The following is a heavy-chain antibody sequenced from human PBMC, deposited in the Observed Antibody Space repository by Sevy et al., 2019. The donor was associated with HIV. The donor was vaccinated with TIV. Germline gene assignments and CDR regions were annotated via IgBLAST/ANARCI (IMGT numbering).Heavy chain of an antibody. CDR2: INPNSGGT. J-gene: IGHJ6*02. CDR3: ARVRTMGPPKTPDGMDV. V-gene: IGHV1-2*02. Sequence: ASVKVSCKASGYTFTGYYMHWVRQAPGQGLEWMGWINPNSGGTNYAQKFQGRVTMTRDTSISTAYMELSRLRSDDTAVYYCARVRTMGPPKTPDGMDVWGQGTTVTVSS. CDR1: GYTFTGYY. D-gene: IGHD3-16*01.